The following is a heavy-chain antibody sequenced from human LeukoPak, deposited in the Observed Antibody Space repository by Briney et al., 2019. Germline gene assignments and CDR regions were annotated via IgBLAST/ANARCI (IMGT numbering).Heavy chain of an antibody. J-gene: IGHJ2*01. V-gene: IGHV4-59*01. CDR2: IYYSGST. CDR1: GGSISSYY. CDR3: ARMYSSGWYFDL. Sequence: SETLSLTCTVSGGSISSYYWSWIRQPPGKGLEWIGYIYYSGSTNYNSSLKSRVTISVDTSKSQLSLKLSSVTAADTAVYYCARMYSSGWYFDLWGRGTLVTVSS. D-gene: IGHD6-19*01.